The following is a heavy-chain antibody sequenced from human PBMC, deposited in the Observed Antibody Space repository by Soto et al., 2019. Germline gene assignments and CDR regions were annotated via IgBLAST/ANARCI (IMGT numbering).Heavy chain of an antibody. CDR1: GDTVSSNSVA. V-gene: IGHV6-1*01. J-gene: IGHJ6*02. D-gene: IGHD2-15*01. CDR3: ARSEEDSDYDYYGMDV. CDR2: TYYRSRWYS. Sequence: QVQLQQSGPGLVKPSQTLSLTCVGSGDTVSSNSVAWNWVRQSPSRGLEWLGRTYYRSRWYSDYAVSVRSRIDINADTSKNQVSLQLNSVTPEDTAVYYCARSEEDSDYDYYGMDVWGQGTTVTVSS.